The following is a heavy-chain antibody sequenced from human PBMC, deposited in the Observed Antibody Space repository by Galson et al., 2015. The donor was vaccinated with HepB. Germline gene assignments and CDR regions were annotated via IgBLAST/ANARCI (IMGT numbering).Heavy chain of an antibody. V-gene: IGHV3-30*18. CDR1: GFILSNYG. J-gene: IGHJ4*02. D-gene: IGHD1-26*01. Sequence: LRLSCAASGFILSNYGMQWVRQPPGRGLQWVAVISSDGGTQYYADSVKGRFTISRDTSKNMLHLQMNSLRPEDTAVYYCGKESGIPQSGAYFDYWGQGALVSVSS. CDR3: GKESGIPQSGAYFDY. CDR2: ISSDGGTQ.